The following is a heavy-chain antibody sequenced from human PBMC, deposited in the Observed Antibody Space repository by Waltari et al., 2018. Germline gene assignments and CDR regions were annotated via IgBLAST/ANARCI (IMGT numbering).Heavy chain of an antibody. CDR2: INHSGST. J-gene: IGHJ6*03. Sequence: QVQLQQWGAGLLKPSETLSLTCAVYGGSFSGYYWSWIRQPPGKGREWIGEINHSGSTNTNPSLKSRVTISVDTSKNQFSLKLSSVTAADTAVYYCARGGYYDFWSGYYGDYYYYYMDVWGKGTTVTVSS. V-gene: IGHV4-34*01. CDR3: ARGGYYDFWSGYYGDYYYYYMDV. CDR1: GGSFSGYY. D-gene: IGHD3-3*01.